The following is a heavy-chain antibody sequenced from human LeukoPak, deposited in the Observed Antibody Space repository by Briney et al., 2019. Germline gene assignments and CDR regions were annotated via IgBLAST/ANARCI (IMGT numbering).Heavy chain of an antibody. CDR2: IKEHGGET. CDR1: GFTFSTFW. J-gene: IGHJ4*02. D-gene: IGHD6-19*01. Sequence: GGSLRLSCVASGFTFSTFWMSWVRQAPGKGLEWVANIKEHGGETYYLDSVKGRFTISSDNAKNSLYLQMNSLRVEDTAVYYCASGSGWVFDSWGQGILITVPS. V-gene: IGHV3-7*01. CDR3: ASGSGWVFDS.